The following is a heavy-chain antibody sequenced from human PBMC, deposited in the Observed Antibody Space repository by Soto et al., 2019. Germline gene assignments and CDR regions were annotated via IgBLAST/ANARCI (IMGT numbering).Heavy chain of an antibody. Sequence: SETLSLTCAVSGGSISSSNWWSWVRQPPGKGLEWIGEIYHSGSTNYNPSLKSRVTISVGKSKNQFSLKLSSVTAADTAVYYCARVNWGIGYGMDVWGQGTTVTVSS. V-gene: IGHV4-4*02. CDR3: ARVNWGIGYGMDV. CDR2: IYHSGST. D-gene: IGHD3-16*01. CDR1: GGSISSSNW. J-gene: IGHJ6*02.